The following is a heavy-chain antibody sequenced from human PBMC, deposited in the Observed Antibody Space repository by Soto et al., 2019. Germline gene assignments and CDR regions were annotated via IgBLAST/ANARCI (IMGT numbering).Heavy chain of an antibody. V-gene: IGHV1-69*13. J-gene: IGHJ5*02. CDR3: ARGGTYDILTGYRFDP. CDR2: IIPIFGTA. D-gene: IGHD3-9*01. Sequence: SVKVSCKASGGTFSSYAISWVRQAPGQGLEWMGGIIPIFGTANYAQKFQGRVTITADESTSTAYMELSSLRSEDTAVYYCARGGTYDILTGYRFDPWGQGTLVTAPQ. CDR1: GGTFSSYA.